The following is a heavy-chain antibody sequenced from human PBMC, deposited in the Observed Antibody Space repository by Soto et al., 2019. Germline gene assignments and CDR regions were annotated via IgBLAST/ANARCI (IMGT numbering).Heavy chain of an antibody. Sequence: QVQLVQSGAEVKKPGASVKVSCKASGYTFTSYDINWVRQATGQGLEWMGWMNANSGNTGYAQKFQGGVTMTRNTSISTAYMELSSLRSEDTAVYYCARGITIFGVVPGWGQGTLVTVSS. CDR1: GYTFTSYD. J-gene: IGHJ4*02. CDR3: ARGITIFGVVPG. D-gene: IGHD3-3*01. V-gene: IGHV1-8*01. CDR2: MNANSGNT.